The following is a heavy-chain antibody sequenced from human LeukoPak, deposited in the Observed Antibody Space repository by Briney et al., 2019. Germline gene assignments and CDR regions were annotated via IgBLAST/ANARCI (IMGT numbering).Heavy chain of an antibody. CDR3: ARMRLTDRQYFQH. V-gene: IGHV4-59*08. J-gene: IGHJ1*01. CDR1: GGSISSYY. Sequence: SETLSLTCTVSGGSISSYYWSWIRQPPGKGLEWIGYIYYSGSTNYNPSLKSRVTISVDTSKNQFSLKLSSVTAADMAVYYCARMRLTDRQYFQHWGQGTLVTVSS. D-gene: IGHD2-21*02. CDR2: IYYSGST.